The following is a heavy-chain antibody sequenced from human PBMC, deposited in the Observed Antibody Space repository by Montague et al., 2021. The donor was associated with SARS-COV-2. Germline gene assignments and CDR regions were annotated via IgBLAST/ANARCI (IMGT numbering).Heavy chain of an antibody. V-gene: IGHV4-39*01. D-gene: IGHD3-22*01. CDR3: ASPTYYYDSSGSDAFDI. J-gene: IGHJ3*02. Sequence: SETLSLTCTVSGGSISSSSYYWGWVRQPPGKGLEWIGSIYYSGSTYYNPSLKSRVTISVDTSKNQFSLKLSSVTAADTAVYYCASPTYYYDSSGSDAFDIWGPGAMVPVPS. CDR1: GGSISSSSYY. CDR2: IYYSGST.